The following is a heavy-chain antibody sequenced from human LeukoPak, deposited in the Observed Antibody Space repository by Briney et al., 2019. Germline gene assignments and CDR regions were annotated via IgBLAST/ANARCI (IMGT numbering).Heavy chain of an antibody. J-gene: IGHJ4*02. CDR2: INSDGSSA. D-gene: IGHD1-26*01. CDR3: AREMVGATSEFDY. Sequence: GGSLRLSCAASGFTFSTYWMHWVRQAPGKGLVWVSRINSDGSSAIYADSVKGRFTISRDNAKNTLYLQMNSLTAEDTAVYYCAREMVGATSEFDYWGQGTLVTVSS. V-gene: IGHV3-74*01. CDR1: GFTFSTYW.